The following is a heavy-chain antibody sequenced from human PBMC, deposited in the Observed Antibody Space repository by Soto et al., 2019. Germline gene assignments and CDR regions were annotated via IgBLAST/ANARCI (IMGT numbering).Heavy chain of an antibody. CDR3: ARWSAIVGGAEALDI. CDR2: LSAYNGDT. Sequence: QVPLVQSGAEVKKPGASVRVSCKTSGYTFINYGITWVRQAPGQGLEWMGWLSAYNGDTSSSEKLQDRFTMTTDTSTNTVYMDLRSLRSDDTAVYYCARWSAIVGGAEALDIWSQGTMVIVSS. J-gene: IGHJ3*02. CDR1: GYTFINYG. V-gene: IGHV1-18*01. D-gene: IGHD1-26*01.